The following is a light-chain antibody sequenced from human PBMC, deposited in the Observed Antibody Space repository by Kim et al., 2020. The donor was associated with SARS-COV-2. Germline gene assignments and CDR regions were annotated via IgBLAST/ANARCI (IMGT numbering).Light chain of an antibody. J-gene: IGKJ1*01. CDR3: LQHNSHPPT. CDR1: QGIRDD. Sequence: DIQMTQSPSSLSASVGDRVTITCRASQGIRDDLSWYQQKPGQAPERLIFSASRLQSGVPSRFSGSGSETEFTLTISSLQPKDFATYYCLQHNSHPPTFGQGTKVDIK. CDR2: SAS. V-gene: IGKV1-17*01.